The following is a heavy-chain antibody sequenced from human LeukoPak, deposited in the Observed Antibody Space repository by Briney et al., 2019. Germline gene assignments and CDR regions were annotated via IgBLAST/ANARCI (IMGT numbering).Heavy chain of an antibody. D-gene: IGHD6-19*01. CDR3: ARGGLDWLSY. CDR2: ISSSSSPI. Sequence: PGGSLRLTCAASRFTFSSDSMNSLGQAPGKGLEWVSFISSSSSPIYYADSVKGRFTISRDNAKNTVYLQMNSLRDEDTAVYYCARGGLDWLSYWGQGTLVTVSS. V-gene: IGHV3-48*02. J-gene: IGHJ1*01. CDR1: RFTFSSDS.